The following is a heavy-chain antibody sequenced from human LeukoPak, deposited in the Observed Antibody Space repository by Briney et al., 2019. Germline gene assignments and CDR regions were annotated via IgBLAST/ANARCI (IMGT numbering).Heavy chain of an antibody. D-gene: IGHD3-10*01. CDR2: ISAYNGNT. CDR1: GYTFTSYG. Sequence: ASVKVSCKASGYTFTSYGISWVRQAPGQGLEWMGWISAYNGNTNYAQKLQGRVTTTTDTSTSTAYMELRSLRSDDTAVYYCARKKDGGDAFDIWGQGTMVTVSS. J-gene: IGHJ3*02. V-gene: IGHV1-18*01. CDR3: ARKKDGGDAFDI.